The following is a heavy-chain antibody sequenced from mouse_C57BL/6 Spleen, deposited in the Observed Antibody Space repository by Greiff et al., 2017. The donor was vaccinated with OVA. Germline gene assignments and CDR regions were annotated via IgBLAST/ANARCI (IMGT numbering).Heavy chain of an antibody. CDR3: ASYDYDWYFDV. CDR2: IHPNSGST. V-gene: IGHV1-64*01. Sequence: QVQLKQPGAELVKPGASVKLSCKASGYTFTSYWMHWVKQRPGQGLEWIGMIHPNSGSTNYNEKFKSKATLTVDKSSSTAYTQLSSLTSEDSAVYYCASYDYDWYFDVWGTGTTVTVSS. CDR1: GYTFTSYW. D-gene: IGHD2-4*01. J-gene: IGHJ1*03.